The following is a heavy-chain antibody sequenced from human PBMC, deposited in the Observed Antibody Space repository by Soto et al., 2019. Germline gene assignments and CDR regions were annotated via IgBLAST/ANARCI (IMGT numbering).Heavy chain of an antibody. CDR2: ISTSGTTT. D-gene: IGHD3-3*01. CDR1: GFTFSSYS. J-gene: IGHJ4*02. V-gene: IGHV3-74*01. CDR3: ARGAFGAYYFDY. Sequence: GGSLRLSCAASGFTFSSYSMSWVRQAPGKGLVWLSRISTSGTTTIYADSVKGRFAISRDNARNTVHLQMNSLTAEDTAVYYCARGAFGAYYFDYWGQGTLVTVSS.